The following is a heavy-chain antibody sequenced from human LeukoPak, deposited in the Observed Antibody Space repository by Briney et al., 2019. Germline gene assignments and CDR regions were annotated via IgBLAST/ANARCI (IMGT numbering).Heavy chain of an antibody. D-gene: IGHD1-20*01. Sequence: GGSLRLSCSASGFTFSGHFMHWVRQAPGKGLEWVGRIKSKADGETIDYAAPVKGRFTFSRDDSKNMLYLQMNSLKSEDTAVYYCSTLTSRGLSDSWGQGTLVTVSS. CDR2: IKSKADGETI. CDR1: GFTFSGHF. V-gene: IGHV3-15*07. J-gene: IGHJ4*02. CDR3: STLTSRGLSDS.